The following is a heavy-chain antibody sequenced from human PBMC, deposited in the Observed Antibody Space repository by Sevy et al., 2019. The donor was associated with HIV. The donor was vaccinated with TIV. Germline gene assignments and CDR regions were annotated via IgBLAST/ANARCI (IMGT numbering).Heavy chain of an antibody. CDR2: IFSSGST. Sequence: GGSLRLSCAISGFTVNDNYIIWVRQAPGKGLEWVSVIFSSGSTYYADSAKGRFTISRDNSKNTVDLQMNSVSAEDTAVYYCVSLFLSYRSGWYYFDYWGQGTLVTVSS. CDR1: GFTVNDNY. D-gene: IGHD6-19*01. J-gene: IGHJ4*02. CDR3: VSLFLSYRSGWYYFDY. V-gene: IGHV3-66*02.